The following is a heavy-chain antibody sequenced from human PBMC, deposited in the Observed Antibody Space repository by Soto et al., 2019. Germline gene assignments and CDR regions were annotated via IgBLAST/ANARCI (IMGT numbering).Heavy chain of an antibody. J-gene: IGHJ4*02. CDR2: VSHDGRNT. CDR3: AKGGRQWLVTSDFNY. D-gene: IGHD6-19*01. CDR1: GFAFSDYA. V-gene: IGHV3-30*18. Sequence: VQLVESGGGVVQPGRSLRLSCAASGFAFSDYAMHWVRQAPGKGLEWVAVVSHDGRNTHYADSVKGRFTISRDSSKNTVSLEMTSLRAEDTAIYYCAKGGRQWLVTSDFNYWGQGALVTVSS.